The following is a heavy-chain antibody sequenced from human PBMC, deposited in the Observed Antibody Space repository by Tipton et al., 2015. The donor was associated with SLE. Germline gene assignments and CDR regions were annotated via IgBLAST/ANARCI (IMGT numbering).Heavy chain of an antibody. V-gene: IGHV4-4*02. J-gene: IGHJ5*02. Sequence: QLVQSGGGVVQPGRSLRLSCAASGFTFISYAMHWVRQAPGKGLEWIGEIYHSGSTNLNPSLKSRVTIEVDKSKNEFSLKLSSVSAADTAIYYCATDLLRAAGSGIGWFDPWGQGTLVTVSS. CDR2: IYHSGST. CDR1: GFTFISYA. CDR3: ATDLLRAAGSGIGWFDP. D-gene: IGHD6-13*01.